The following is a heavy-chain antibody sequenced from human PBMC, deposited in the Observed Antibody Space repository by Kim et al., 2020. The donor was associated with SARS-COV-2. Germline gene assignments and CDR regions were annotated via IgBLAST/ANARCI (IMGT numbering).Heavy chain of an antibody. D-gene: IGHD5-12*01. J-gene: IGHJ4*02. V-gene: IGHV1-3*04. CDR2: INTGNDNT. CDR1: GYTFTNYN. CDR3: ARDRGYFVY. Sequence: ASVKVSCKASGYTFTNYNIHWVRQAPGQRLEWMGWINTGNDNTKYSQKFQGRVTITKDTSASTAYMELSSLRSEDTAVYYCARDRGYFVYWGPGTLVTVS.